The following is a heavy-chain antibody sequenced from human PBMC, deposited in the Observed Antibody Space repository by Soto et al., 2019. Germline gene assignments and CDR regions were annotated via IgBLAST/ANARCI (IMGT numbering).Heavy chain of an antibody. V-gene: IGHV4-38-2*02. J-gene: IGHJ4*02. CDR3: ARDRGIIAVAGIGYFDY. D-gene: IGHD6-19*01. Sequence: LSLTCAVSGYSISSGYYWGWIRQPPGKGLEWIGSIYHSGSTYYNPSLKSRVTISVDTSKNQFSLKLSSVTAADTAVYYCARDRGIIAVAGIGYFDYWGQGTLVTVSS. CDR1: GYSISSGYY. CDR2: IYHSGST.